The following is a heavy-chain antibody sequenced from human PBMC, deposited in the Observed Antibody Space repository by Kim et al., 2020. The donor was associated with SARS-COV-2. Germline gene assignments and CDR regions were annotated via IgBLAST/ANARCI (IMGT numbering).Heavy chain of an antibody. CDR3: ARDFSLCSSAGGDCYFYGMDV. CDR1: GFTFSSYG. D-gene: IGHD2-8*02. V-gene: IGHV3-33*01. Sequence: GGSLRLSCAASGFTFSSYGMHWVRQAPGKGLEWVAVIWYDGSNKYYADSVKGRFTISRDNSKNTLYLQMNSLRAEDTAVYYCARDFSLCSSAGGDCYFYGMDVWGQGTTVTVSS. J-gene: IGHJ6*02. CDR2: IWYDGSNK.